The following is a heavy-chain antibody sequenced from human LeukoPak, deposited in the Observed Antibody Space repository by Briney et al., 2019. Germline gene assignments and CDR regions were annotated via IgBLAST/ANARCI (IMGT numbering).Heavy chain of an antibody. D-gene: IGHD3-10*02. Sequence: GGSLRLSCAASGFTFSTYWMHWVRQAPGKGLVWVSGLNSDGSITGYVDSVKGRFTISRDNAKNTLYLQMNSLRAEDTAVYYCAELGITMIGGVWGKGTTVTISS. CDR3: AELGITMIGGV. J-gene: IGHJ6*04. CDR2: LNSDGSIT. V-gene: IGHV3-74*01. CDR1: GFTFSTYW.